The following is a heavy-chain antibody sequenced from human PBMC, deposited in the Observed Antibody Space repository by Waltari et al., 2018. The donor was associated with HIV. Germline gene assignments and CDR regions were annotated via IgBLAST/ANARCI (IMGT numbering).Heavy chain of an antibody. D-gene: IGHD2-21*02. Sequence: NWIRQPAGKGLEWIGRIYTSGSTKYNPSLKSRVTISVDTSKNQFSLKLNSVTAADTAVYYCARAEGGNSGVHFDYWGQGTLVTVSS. J-gene: IGHJ4*02. V-gene: IGHV4-61*02. CDR2: IYTSGST. CDR3: ARAEGGNSGVHFDY.